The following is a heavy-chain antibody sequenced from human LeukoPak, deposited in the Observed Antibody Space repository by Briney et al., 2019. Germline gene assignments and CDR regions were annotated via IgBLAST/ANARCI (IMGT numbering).Heavy chain of an antibody. CDR1: GVSISSYY. Sequence: SETLSLTCTVSGVSISSYYWNWIRQPPGKGLEWIGSIFYTGSTNYNPSLKSRVTISVEPSKNQVSLKLSSVTAADTAVYYCVRFQFGYSIFEYWGQGTLVTVSS. J-gene: IGHJ4*02. D-gene: IGHD5-12*01. V-gene: IGHV4-59*01. CDR3: VRFQFGYSIFEY. CDR2: IFYTGST.